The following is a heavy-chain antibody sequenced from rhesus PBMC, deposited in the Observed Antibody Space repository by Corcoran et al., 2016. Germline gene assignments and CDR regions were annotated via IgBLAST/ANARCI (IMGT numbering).Heavy chain of an antibody. J-gene: IGHJ4*01. V-gene: IGHV4-143*01. D-gene: IGHD3-16*01. CDR2: IYGNSAST. CDR1: GYSISGYYY. Sequence: QVQLQESGPGLVKPSETLSLTCAVSGYSISGYYYWSWIRQPPGKGLEWIGYIYGNSASTNYNPSLKNRVTISKDTSKNQFSLKLSSVTAADTAVYYCARDQPNYRGFDYWGQGVLVTVSS. CDR3: ARDQPNYRGFDY.